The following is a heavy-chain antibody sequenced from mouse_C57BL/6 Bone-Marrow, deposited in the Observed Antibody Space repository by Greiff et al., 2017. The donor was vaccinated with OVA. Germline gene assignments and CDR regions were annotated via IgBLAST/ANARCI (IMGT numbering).Heavy chain of an antibody. CDR3: ARSERSSTVVAPYAMDY. D-gene: IGHD1-1*01. V-gene: IGHV1-39*01. CDR1: GYSFTDYN. CDR2: INPNYGTT. Sequence: EVKLMESGPELVKPGASVKISCKASGYSFTDYNMNWVKQSNGKSLEWIGVINPNYGTTSYNQKFKGKATLTVDQSSSTAYMQLNSLTSEDSAVYYCARSERSSTVVAPYAMDYWGQGTSATVSS. J-gene: IGHJ4*01.